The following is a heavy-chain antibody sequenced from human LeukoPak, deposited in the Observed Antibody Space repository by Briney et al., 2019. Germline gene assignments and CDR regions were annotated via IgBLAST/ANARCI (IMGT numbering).Heavy chain of an antibody. CDR1: GGSISSGDYY. J-gene: IGHJ1*01. V-gene: IGHV4-30-4*01. D-gene: IGHD3-16*01. Sequence: SETLSLTCTVSGGSISSGDYYWSWIRQPPGKGLEWIGYICYSGSTYYNPSLKSRVTISVDTSKNQFSLKLSSVTAADTAVYYCARVRGALYRGYFQHWGQGTLVTVSS. CDR3: ARVRGALYRGYFQH. CDR2: ICYSGST.